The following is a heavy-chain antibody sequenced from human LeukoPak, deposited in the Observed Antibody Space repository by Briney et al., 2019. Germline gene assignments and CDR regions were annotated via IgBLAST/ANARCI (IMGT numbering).Heavy chain of an antibody. D-gene: IGHD4-17*01. CDR1: GFTFSSYS. J-gene: IGHJ4*02. CDR3: ARGGDYSIRSFDY. Sequence: PGGSLRLSCAASGFTFSSYSMNWVRQAPGKGLEWVSSISSSSSYIYYADSAKGRFTISRDNAKNSLYLQMNSLRAEDTAVYYCARGGDYSIRSFDYWGQGTLVTVSS. V-gene: IGHV3-21*01. CDR2: ISSSSSYI.